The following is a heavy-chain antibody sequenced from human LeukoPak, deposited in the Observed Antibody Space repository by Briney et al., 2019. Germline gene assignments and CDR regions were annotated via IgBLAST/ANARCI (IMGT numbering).Heavy chain of an antibody. CDR1: GYTFTGYY. D-gene: IGHD3-10*01. CDR2: INPNSGGT. V-gene: IGHV1-2*02. CDR3: ARRGPPRTMLRGVKSGWFDP. J-gene: IGHJ5*02. Sequence: ASVKVSCKASGYTFTGYYMHWVRQAPGQGLEWMGWINPNSGGTNYAQKFQGRVTMTRDTSISTAYMELSRLTSDDTAVYYCARRGPPRTMLRGVKSGWFDPWGQGTLVTVSS.